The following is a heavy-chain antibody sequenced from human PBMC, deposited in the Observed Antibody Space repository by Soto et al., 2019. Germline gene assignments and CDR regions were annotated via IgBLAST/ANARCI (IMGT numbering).Heavy chain of an antibody. CDR1: GFIFSAFG. CDR2: LSHDGSNK. CDR3: ARGRSFSYDSTPPPMFDP. V-gene: IGHV3-30*03. J-gene: IGHJ5*02. Sequence: PGGSLRLSCAASGFIFSAFGIHWVRQAPGKGLEWVAFLSHDGSNKYYADSVRGRFSISRDNSKNTVYLQMNSLRAGDTAFYYCARGRSFSYDSTPPPMFDPWGQGTLVTVSS. D-gene: IGHD3-10*01.